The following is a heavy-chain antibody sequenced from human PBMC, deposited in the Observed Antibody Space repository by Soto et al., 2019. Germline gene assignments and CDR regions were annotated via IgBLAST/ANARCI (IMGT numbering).Heavy chain of an antibody. J-gene: IGHJ6*02. Sequence: ASVKVSCKAPGYTFTSYGISWVRQAPGQGLEWMGWISAYNGNTNYAQKLQGRVTMTTDTSTSTAYMELRSLRSDDTAVYYCARGYYLPEYYYYGMDVWGQGTTVTVSS. CDR1: GYTFTSYG. CDR2: ISAYNGNT. CDR3: ARGYYLPEYYYYGMDV. V-gene: IGHV1-18*01. D-gene: IGHD3-10*01.